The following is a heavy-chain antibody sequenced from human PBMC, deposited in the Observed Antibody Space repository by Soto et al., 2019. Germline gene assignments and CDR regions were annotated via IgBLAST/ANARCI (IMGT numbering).Heavy chain of an antibody. Sequence: EVQLVESGGGLVQPGGSLRLSCEASGFSFSNYWMSWVRQAPGKGLEWVATIKQDGSDKRYVDSVKGRFTISKDDGKTSLYLEMNSLRVEDTAVYYCAKIGRENTADMWFRHWGQGTLVTVSS. J-gene: IGHJ1*01. CDR3: AKIGRENTADMWFRH. V-gene: IGHV3-7*05. CDR2: IKQDGSDK. CDR1: GFSFSNYW. D-gene: IGHD1-1*01.